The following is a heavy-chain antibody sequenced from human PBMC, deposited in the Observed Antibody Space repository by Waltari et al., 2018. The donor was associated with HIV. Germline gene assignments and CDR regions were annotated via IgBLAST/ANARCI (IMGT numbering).Heavy chain of an antibody. V-gene: IGHV1-2*04. CDR3: AREAIFGVVTPYYYYGMDV. CDR2: INPNSGGT. CDR1: GYTFTGYY. Sequence: QVQLVQSGAEVKKPGASVKVSCKASGYTFTGYYMHWVRQAPGQGLEWMGWINPNSGGTNYAQKFQGWVTMTRDTSISTAYMELSRLRSDDTAVYYCAREAIFGVVTPYYYYGMDVWGQGTTVTVSS. J-gene: IGHJ6*02. D-gene: IGHD3-3*01.